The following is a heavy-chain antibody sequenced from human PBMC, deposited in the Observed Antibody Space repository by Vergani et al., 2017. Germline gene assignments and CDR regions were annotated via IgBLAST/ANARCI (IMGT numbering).Heavy chain of an antibody. J-gene: IGHJ4*02. Sequence: QVQLVESGGGLVKPGGSLRLSCAASGFTFSDYYMSWIRQAPGKGLEWVSYISSSSSYTNYADSVKGRFTISRDNAKNSLYLQMNSLRAEDTAVYYCAKGRQWLPTGYCFDYWGQGTLVTVSS. V-gene: IGHV3-11*06. D-gene: IGHD6-19*01. CDR2: ISSSSSYT. CDR1: GFTFSDYY. CDR3: AKGRQWLPTGYCFDY.